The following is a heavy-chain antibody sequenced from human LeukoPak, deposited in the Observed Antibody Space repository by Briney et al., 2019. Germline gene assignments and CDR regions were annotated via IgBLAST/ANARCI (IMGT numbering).Heavy chain of an antibody. Sequence: GGSLRLSCAASGFTFSSYAMSWVRQAPGKGLEWVSAISGSGGSTYYADSVKGRFTISRDNSKNTLYLQMNSLRAEDTAVYYCAKDQRSSGWSDYYYYMDVWGKGTTVTVSS. V-gene: IGHV3-23*01. CDR2: ISGSGGST. CDR3: AKDQRSSGWSDYYYYMDV. J-gene: IGHJ6*03. D-gene: IGHD6-19*01. CDR1: GFTFSSYA.